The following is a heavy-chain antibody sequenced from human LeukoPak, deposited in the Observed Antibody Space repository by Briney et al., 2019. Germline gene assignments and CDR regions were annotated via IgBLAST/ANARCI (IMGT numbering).Heavy chain of an antibody. CDR2: ISYDGSNK. CDR3: ARVRWGGLYYFDY. D-gene: IGHD3-16*01. J-gene: IGHJ4*02. V-gene: IGHV3-30*04. Sequence: GGSLRLSCAASGFTFSSYAMHWVRQAPGKGLEWVAVISYDGSNKYYADSVKGRFTISRDNSKNTLYLQMNSLRAEDTAVYYCARVRWGGLYYFDYWGQGTLVTVSP. CDR1: GFTFSSYA.